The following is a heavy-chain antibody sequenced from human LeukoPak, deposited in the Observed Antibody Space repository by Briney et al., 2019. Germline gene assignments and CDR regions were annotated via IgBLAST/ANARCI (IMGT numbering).Heavy chain of an antibody. CDR2: ISGRGGST. J-gene: IGHJ4*02. CDR1: GFTFSSYA. D-gene: IGHD6-6*01. Sequence: GGSLRLSCAASGFTFSSYAMSWVRQAPGKGLEWVSGISGRGGSTYYADSVKGRFTISRDEAKRTVFLQMNSLRVEDTAVYYCARGFYSSSAPDHWGQGTLVTVSS. CDR3: ARGFYSSSAPDH. V-gene: IGHV3-23*01.